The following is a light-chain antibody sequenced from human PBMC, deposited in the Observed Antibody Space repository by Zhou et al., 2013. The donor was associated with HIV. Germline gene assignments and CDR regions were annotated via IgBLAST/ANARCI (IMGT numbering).Light chain of an antibody. J-gene: IGKJ3*01. V-gene: IGKV3-15*01. Sequence: DIVMTQSPATLSVSPGERVTLSCRASQSVSRNLAWYQHKPGQAPRLLIYAASTRATGIPARFSGSGSGTEFTLTISGLQSEDFAVYYCQQYRRSPRFTFGPGTKVEIK. CDR1: QSVSRN. CDR2: AAS. CDR3: QQYRRSPRFT.